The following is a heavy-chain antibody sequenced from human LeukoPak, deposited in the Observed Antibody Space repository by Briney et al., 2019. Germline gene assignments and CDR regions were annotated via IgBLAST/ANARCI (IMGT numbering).Heavy chain of an antibody. J-gene: IGHJ5*02. CDR3: ARHRVSWGATDWFDP. CDR2: IYYSGST. D-gene: IGHD1-26*01. V-gene: IGHV4-39*01. Sequence: SETLSLTCTVSGGSISSSSYYWGWIRQPPGKGLEWIGSIYYSGSTYYNPSLKSRVTISVDTSKNQSSLKLSSVTAADTAVYYCARHRVSWGATDWFDPWGQGTLVTVSS. CDR1: GGSISSSSYY.